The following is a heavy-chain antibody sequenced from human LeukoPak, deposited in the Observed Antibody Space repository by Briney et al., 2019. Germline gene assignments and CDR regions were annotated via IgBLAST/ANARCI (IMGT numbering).Heavy chain of an antibody. CDR3: AKDSSVLPNALDL. CDR2: ISYSGSSP. CDR1: GIRFDRYA. D-gene: IGHD4/OR15-4a*01. Sequence: GGSLRLSCAASGIRFDRYAMTWVRQALGKGLEWVSAISYSGSSPYYGDSVKGRFTISRDNSKNTVYLQMNSLRDEDTALYYCAKDSSVLPNALDLWGQGTMVTVSS. V-gene: IGHV3-23*01. J-gene: IGHJ3*01.